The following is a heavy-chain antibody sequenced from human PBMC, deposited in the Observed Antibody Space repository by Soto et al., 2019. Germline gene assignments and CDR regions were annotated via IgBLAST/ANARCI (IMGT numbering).Heavy chain of an antibody. CDR1: GYTFTSYG. Sequence: ASVKVSCKASGYTFTSYGISWVRQAPGQGLEWMGWISAYNGNTNYAQKLQGRVTMTTDTSTSTAYMELRSLRSDDTAVYYCARDEKRGGYDILTGHYNVGNKHLDYWAQGTLVTVSS. D-gene: IGHD3-9*01. J-gene: IGHJ4*02. CDR2: ISAYNGNT. CDR3: ARDEKRGGYDILTGHYNVGNKHLDY. V-gene: IGHV1-18*01.